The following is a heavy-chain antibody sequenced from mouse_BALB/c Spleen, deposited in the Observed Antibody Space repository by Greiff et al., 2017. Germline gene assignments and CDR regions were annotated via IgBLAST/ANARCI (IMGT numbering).Heavy chain of an antibody. CDR1: GYAFSSSW. D-gene: IGHD4-1*02. CDR3: ATTGTGAMDY. CDR2: IYPGDGDT. Sequence: QLQLKQSGPELVKPGASVKISCKASGYAFSSSWMNWVKQRPGQGLEWIGRIYPGDGDTNYNGKFKGKATLTADKSSSTAYMQLSSLTSVDSAVYFCATTGTGAMDYWGQGTSVTVSS. J-gene: IGHJ4*01. V-gene: IGHV1-82*01.